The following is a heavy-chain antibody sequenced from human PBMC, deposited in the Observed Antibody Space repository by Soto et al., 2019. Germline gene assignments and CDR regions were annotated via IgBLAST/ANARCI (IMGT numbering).Heavy chain of an antibody. V-gene: IGHV1-18*01. CDR3: ARVPYSSSTYYYYYMDV. J-gene: IGHJ6*03. D-gene: IGHD6-13*01. Sequence: GASVKVSCKASGYTFTSYGISWVRQAPGQGLEWMGWISAYNGNTNYAQKLQGRVTMTTDTSTSTAYMELRSLRSDNTAVYHCARVPYSSSTYYYYYMDVWGKGTTVTVSS. CDR2: ISAYNGNT. CDR1: GYTFTSYG.